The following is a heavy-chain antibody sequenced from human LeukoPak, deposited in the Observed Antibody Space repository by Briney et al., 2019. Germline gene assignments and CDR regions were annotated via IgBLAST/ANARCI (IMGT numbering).Heavy chain of an antibody. CDR2: ISTSSRR. J-gene: IGHJ1*01. CDR3: AKDLDSTGSWPPEYFQH. D-gene: IGHD3-22*01. V-gene: IGHV3-23*01. CDR1: GFTFSSYA. Sequence: GGSLRLSCAASGFTFSSYAMSWVRQAPGKGLEWVSLISTSSRRHYADSMKGRFTISRDNSRNTLYLQINSLRAEDTAVYYCAKDLDSTGSWPPEYFQHWGQGSLVTVSS.